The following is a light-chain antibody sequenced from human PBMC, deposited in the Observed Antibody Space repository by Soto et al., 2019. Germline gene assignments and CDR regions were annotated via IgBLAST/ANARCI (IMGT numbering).Light chain of an antibody. V-gene: IGKV1-5*01. CDR2: DVS. CDR3: QQYNSYSWT. J-gene: IGKJ1*01. CDR1: QSVSNL. Sequence: IQVTQSPSTLSASVLDRFTITFRASQSVSNLLAWYQQKPGKAPTLLIYDVSRLETGVPSRFSGSGSGTEFTLTISSLQPDDFATYYCQQYNSYSWTFGQGTKVDIK.